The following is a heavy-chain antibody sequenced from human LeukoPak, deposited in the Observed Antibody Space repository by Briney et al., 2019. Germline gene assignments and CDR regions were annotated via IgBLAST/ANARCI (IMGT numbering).Heavy chain of an antibody. CDR1: GYTFTSYA. Sequence: ASVTVSCKASGYTFTSYAMHWVRQAPGQRLEWMGWINAGNGNTKYSQEFQGRVTITRDTSASTAYMELSSLRSEDMAVYYCARVVKYRSGPLTDLLPYYFDYWGQGTLVTVSS. CDR3: ARVVKYRSGPLTDLLPYYFDY. D-gene: IGHD6-19*01. J-gene: IGHJ4*02. CDR2: INAGNGNT. V-gene: IGHV1-3*03.